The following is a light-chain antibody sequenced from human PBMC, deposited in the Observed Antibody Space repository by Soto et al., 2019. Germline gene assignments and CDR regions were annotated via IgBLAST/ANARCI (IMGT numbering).Light chain of an antibody. J-gene: IGLJ1*01. Sequence: QSALTQPASVSGSPGQSITISCTGTSSDVGGYNYVSWYQQHPGKAPKLMIYEVSNRPSGVSNRFSVSKSGSTASLTISGLKAEDEADYYGSSYTSSSTLVFGTGTQLTV. CDR3: SSYTSSSTLV. CDR1: SSDVGGYNY. CDR2: EVS. V-gene: IGLV2-14*01.